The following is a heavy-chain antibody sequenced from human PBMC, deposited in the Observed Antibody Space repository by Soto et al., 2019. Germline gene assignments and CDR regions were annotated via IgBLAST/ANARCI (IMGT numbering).Heavy chain of an antibody. CDR2: IRSKANSYAT. D-gene: IGHD3-22*01. J-gene: IGHJ4*02. CDR3: TRPRGEVNYYDSSGSLDY. Sequence: GGSLRLSCAASGFTFSRSAMQWVRQASGKGLEWVGRIRSKANSYATAYAASVKGRFTISRDDSKNTAYLQMNSLKTEDTAVYYCTRPRGEVNYYDSSGSLDYGGQGSLVTVYS. CDR1: GFTFSRSA. V-gene: IGHV3-73*01.